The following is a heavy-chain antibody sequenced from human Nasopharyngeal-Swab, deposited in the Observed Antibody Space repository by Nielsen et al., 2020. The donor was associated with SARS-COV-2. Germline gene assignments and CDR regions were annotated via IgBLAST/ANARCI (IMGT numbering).Heavy chain of an antibody. CDR3: ARGGSYSSSWYPTY. J-gene: IGHJ4*02. D-gene: IGHD6-13*01. CDR2: INSDGSST. Sequence: GGSLSLSCSASGFTFSSYWMHWVRQAPGKGLVWVSRINSDGSSTSYADSVKGRFTISRDNAKNTLYLQMNSLRAEDTAVYYCARGGSYSSSWYPTYWGQGTLVTVSS. CDR1: GFTFSSYW. V-gene: IGHV3-74*01.